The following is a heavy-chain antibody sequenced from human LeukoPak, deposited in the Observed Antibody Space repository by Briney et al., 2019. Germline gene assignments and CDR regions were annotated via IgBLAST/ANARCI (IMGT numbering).Heavy chain of an antibody. J-gene: IGHJ6*03. CDR2: ITSSNNYI. CDR3: ARGEFGDYYYFYMDV. D-gene: IGHD2/OR15-2a*01. V-gene: IGHV3-21*01. Sequence: PGGSLRLSCAASGFTFSSYSMNWVRQAPGKGLEWVSSITSSNNYIYYGDSVKGRFTISRDDAKNSLFLQMNSLTAEDTATYYCARGEFGDYYYFYMDVWGKGTTVTVSS. CDR1: GFTFSSYS.